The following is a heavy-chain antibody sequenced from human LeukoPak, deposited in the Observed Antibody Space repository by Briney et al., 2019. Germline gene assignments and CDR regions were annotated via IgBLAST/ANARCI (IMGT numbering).Heavy chain of an antibody. CDR1: GFTFSGSA. J-gene: IGHJ4*02. D-gene: IGHD3-10*01. V-gene: IGHV3-73*01. Sequence: GGSLRLSCAASGFTFSGSAMHWVRQASGRGLEWVGRIRSKSNSYATAYAASVKGRFAISREDSKNTAYLQMNSLKTEATAVYYCTRGPSDYYGSGSALVDYWGQGTLVTVYS. CDR2: IRSKSNSYAT. CDR3: TRGPSDYYGSGSALVDY.